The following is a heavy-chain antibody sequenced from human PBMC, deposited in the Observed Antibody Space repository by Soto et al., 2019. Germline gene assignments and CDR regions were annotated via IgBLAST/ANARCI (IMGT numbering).Heavy chain of an antibody. J-gene: IGHJ6*03. CDR1: GYTFTSYD. V-gene: IGHV1-8*01. D-gene: IGHD2-15*01. Sequence: ASVKVSCKASGYTFTSYDINWVRQATGQGLEWMGWMNPNSGNTGYAQKFQGRVTMTRNTSISTAYMELSSLRSEDTAVYYCARGRTSHSVPHQYYYYYYMDVWGKGTTVTVSS. CDR3: ARGRTSHSVPHQYYYYYYMDV. CDR2: MNPNSGNT.